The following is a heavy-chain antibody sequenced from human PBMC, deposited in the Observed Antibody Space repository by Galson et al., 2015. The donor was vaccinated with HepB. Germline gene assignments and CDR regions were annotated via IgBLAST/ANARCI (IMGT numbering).Heavy chain of an antibody. J-gene: IGHJ3*01. D-gene: IGHD6-19*01. Sequence: SVKVSCKASGYTFTSYDINWVRQATGQGPEWMGWMNPKSGNTGYAQKFQRRVTMTRNSSISTTYLELSSLRSEDTAVYYCARGLTGSSGWYGDAFDVWGQGTMVTVSS. CDR3: ARGLTGSSGWYGDAFDV. V-gene: IGHV1-8*01. CDR1: GYTFTSYD. CDR2: MNPKSGNT.